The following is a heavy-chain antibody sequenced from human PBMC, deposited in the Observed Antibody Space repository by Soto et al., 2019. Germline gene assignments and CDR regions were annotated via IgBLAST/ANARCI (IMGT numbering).Heavy chain of an antibody. J-gene: IGHJ4*02. CDR1: GYPFPSFE. V-gene: IGHV1-3*01. CDR3: ARESNHYTDFFKD. Sequence: ASVKVSCKTSGYPFPSFEGHWIRQAPGQRPEWMGGISNAGSGNTKYSQKFQDRLTITGDKRATTVYMALSSLTSEDTATYSCARESNHYTDFFKDWGQGTQVTVS. D-gene: IGHD3-10*01. CDR2: ISNAGSGNT.